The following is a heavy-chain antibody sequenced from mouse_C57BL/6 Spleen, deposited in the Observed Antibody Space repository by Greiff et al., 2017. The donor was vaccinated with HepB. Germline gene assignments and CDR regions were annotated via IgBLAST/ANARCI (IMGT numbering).Heavy chain of an antibody. CDR1: GFTFSSYA. CDR2: ISDGGSYT. J-gene: IGHJ1*03. Sequence: EVKLMESGGGLVKPGGSLKLSCAASGFTFSSYAMSWVRQTPEKRLEWVATISDGGSYTYYPDNVKGRFTISRDNAKNNLYLQMSHLKSEDTAMYYCASPSITTVGGYFDVWGTGTTVTVSS. D-gene: IGHD1-1*01. V-gene: IGHV5-4*03. CDR3: ASPSITTVGGYFDV.